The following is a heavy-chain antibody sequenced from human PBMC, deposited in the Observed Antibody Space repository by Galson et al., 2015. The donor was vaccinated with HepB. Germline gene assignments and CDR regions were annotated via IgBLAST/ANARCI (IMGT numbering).Heavy chain of an antibody. V-gene: IGHV3-15*07. Sequence: SLRLSCAASGFTFSNAWMNWVRQAPGEGLEWVGRIKSKTDGGSTYYADSVKGRFTISRDNSKNTLYLQMSNLRAEDTAVFYCVKGVEYGSNWYFDYWGQGALVTVSS. D-gene: IGHD6-13*01. CDR3: VKGVEYGSNWYFDY. J-gene: IGHJ4*02. CDR1: GFTFSNAW. CDR2: IKSKTDGGST.